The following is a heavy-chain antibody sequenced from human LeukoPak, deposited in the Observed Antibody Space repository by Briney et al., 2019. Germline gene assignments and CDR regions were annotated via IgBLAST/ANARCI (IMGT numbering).Heavy chain of an antibody. D-gene: IGHD6-13*01. CDR1: GFTFSSYG. CDR3: ARDIGAAGTRTLSDY. CDR2: IWYDGGIK. J-gene: IGHJ4*02. Sequence: GGSLRLSCAASGFTFSSYGIRWVCQGPGEGVERVSVIWYDGGIKYYADSVKGRFTISRDNSKNTLYLQMNSLRAEDTAVYYCARDIGAAGTRTLSDYWGQGTLVTVSS. V-gene: IGHV3-33*01.